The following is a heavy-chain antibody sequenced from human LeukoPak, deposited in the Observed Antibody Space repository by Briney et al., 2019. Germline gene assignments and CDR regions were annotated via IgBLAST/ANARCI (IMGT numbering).Heavy chain of an antibody. CDR3: ASFGISWTSAY. D-gene: IGHD2-21*01. J-gene: IGHJ4*02. V-gene: IGHV3-74*01. CDR2: ISDGGSYR. CDR1: GFSFSRHW. Sequence: GGSLRLSCAASGFSFSRHWMHWIRQPPGEGLVWVARISDGGSYRSHVGSVEGRFTISRDNVRNILYLHMNDLRGGDTAVYYCASFGISWTSAYWGQGTLVTVSS.